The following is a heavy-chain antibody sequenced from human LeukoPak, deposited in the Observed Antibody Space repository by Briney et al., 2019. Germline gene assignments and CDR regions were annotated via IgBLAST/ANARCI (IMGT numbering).Heavy chain of an antibody. Sequence: GGSLRLSCTTSQFPFSTYGMKWVRQAPGKGLEWVAFIRYDGGDEYYADSVKGRVSISRDNSKNTLYLQMNSLRAEDTAVYYCARDSITIFGVVMSYYYMDVWGKGTTVTVSS. V-gene: IGHV3-30*02. CDR3: ARDSITIFGVVMSYYYMDV. D-gene: IGHD3-3*01. CDR2: IRYDGGDE. J-gene: IGHJ6*03. CDR1: QFPFSTYG.